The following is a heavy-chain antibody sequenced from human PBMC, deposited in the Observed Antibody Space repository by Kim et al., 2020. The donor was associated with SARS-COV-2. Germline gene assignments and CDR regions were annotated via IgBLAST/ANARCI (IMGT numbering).Heavy chain of an antibody. J-gene: IGHJ6*02. CDR1: GFSVSSNH. CDR2: IYSDGIT. V-gene: IGHV3-66*01. Sequence: GGSLRLSCEVSGFSVSSNHMSWTRQAPGKGLEWVSVIYSDGITYYRDSVEGRFTISRDNSKNTLYLQMNSLKSEDTAVYYCARDWNYLGSGWGGMDVWGQGTTVTVSS. CDR3: ARDWNYLGSGWGGMDV. D-gene: IGHD3-10*01.